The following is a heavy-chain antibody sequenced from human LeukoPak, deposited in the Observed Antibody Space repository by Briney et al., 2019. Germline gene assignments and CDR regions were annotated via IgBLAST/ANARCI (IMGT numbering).Heavy chain of an antibody. Sequence: GGSLRLSCTASGFTFGDYAMTWVRQAPGKGLEWVGFIATETYGGTAEYAASVKGRFTISRDDSKSIAYLQMNSLKTEDTAVYYCTRDQTPYYWGQGTLVTASS. CDR3: TRDQTPYY. J-gene: IGHJ4*02. V-gene: IGHV3-49*04. CDR1: GFTFGDYA. CDR2: IATETYGGTA.